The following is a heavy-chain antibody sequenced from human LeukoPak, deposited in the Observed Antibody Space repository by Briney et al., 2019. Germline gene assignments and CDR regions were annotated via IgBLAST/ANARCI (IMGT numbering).Heavy chain of an antibody. J-gene: IGHJ4*02. CDR1: GGTFSSYA. CDR3: AKGIYSGYDSIHY. CDR2: IIPIFGTA. Sequence: GASVKVSCKASGGTFSSYAISWVRQAPGQGLEWMGRIIPIFGTANYAQKFQGRVTITTDESTSTAYMELSSLRSEDTAVYYCAKGIYSGYDSIHYWGQGALLTVSS. V-gene: IGHV1-69*05. D-gene: IGHD5-12*01.